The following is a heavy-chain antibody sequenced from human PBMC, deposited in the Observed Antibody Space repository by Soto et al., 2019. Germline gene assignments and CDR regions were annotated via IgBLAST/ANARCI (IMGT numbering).Heavy chain of an antibody. CDR2: ISAYNGNT. J-gene: IGHJ4*02. CDR1: GYTFTSYG. Sequence: ASVKVSCKASGYTFTSYGISWVRQAPGQGLEWMGWISAYNGNTNYAQKLQGRVTMTTDTSTSTAYMELRSLRSDDTAVYYCARDPRGAYSSSWYVDYWGQGTLVTVSS. CDR3: ARDPRGAYSSSWYVDY. V-gene: IGHV1-18*01. D-gene: IGHD6-13*01.